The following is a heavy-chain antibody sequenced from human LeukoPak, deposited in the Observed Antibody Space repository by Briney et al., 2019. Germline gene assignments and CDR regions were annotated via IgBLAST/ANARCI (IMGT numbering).Heavy chain of an antibody. CDR1: GGSFSGYY. CDR3: ASIREWPTFDY. J-gene: IGHJ4*02. CDR2: INHSGST. D-gene: IGHD3-3*01. Sequence: PSETLSLTCAVYGGSFSGYYWSWIRQPPGKGLEWIGEINHSGSTNYNPSLKSRVTISVDTSKNQFSLKLSSVTAADTAVDYCASIREWPTFDYWGQGTLVTVSS. V-gene: IGHV4-34*01.